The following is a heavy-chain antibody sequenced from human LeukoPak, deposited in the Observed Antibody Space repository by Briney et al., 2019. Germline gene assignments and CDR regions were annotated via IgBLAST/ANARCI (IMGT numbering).Heavy chain of an antibody. V-gene: IGHV3-48*03. Sequence: GGSLRLSCAASGFTFSSYEMNWVRQAPGKGLEWVSYISSSGSTIYYADSVKGRFTISRDNAKNSLYLQMNSLRAEDTAVYYCARDQSIAGPTTADYWGQGTLVTVSS. J-gene: IGHJ4*02. CDR1: GFTFSSYE. CDR2: ISSSGSTI. CDR3: ARDQSIAGPTTADY. D-gene: IGHD1-26*01.